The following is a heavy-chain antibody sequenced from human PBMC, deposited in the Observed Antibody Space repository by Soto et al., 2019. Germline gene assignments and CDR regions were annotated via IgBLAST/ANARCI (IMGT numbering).Heavy chain of an antibody. CDR3: EKAATIGVAGTGAFDI. Sequence: GGSLRLSCAASGFTFSSYGMHWVRQAPGKGLEWVAVISYDGSNKYYAVSVKGRFTISRDNSKNTLYLQMNSLRAEDTAVYYCEKAATIGVAGTGAFDIWGQGTMVTVSS. CDR2: ISYDGSNK. J-gene: IGHJ3*02. CDR1: GFTFSSYG. V-gene: IGHV3-30*18. D-gene: IGHD6-19*01.